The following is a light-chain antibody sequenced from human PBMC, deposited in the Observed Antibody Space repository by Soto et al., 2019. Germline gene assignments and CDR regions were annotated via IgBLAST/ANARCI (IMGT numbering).Light chain of an antibody. J-gene: IGKJ5*01. V-gene: IGKV3-15*01. CDR3: QQYDNKPPIT. CDR2: ATS. Sequence: EIVMTQSPATLSVSPGEGATLSCRASQSVSTNLAWYQQKPGQAPRLLIYATSTRATGIPDRFTGSGSGTEFTLTISSLQSEDFAVYHCQQYDNKPPITFGQVTRLEIK. CDR1: QSVSTN.